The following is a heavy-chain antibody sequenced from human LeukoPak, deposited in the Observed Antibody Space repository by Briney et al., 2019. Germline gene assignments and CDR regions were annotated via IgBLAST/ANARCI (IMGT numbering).Heavy chain of an antibody. D-gene: IGHD5-12*01. CDR3: ARALATMFFDY. CDR1: GGSIGRYY. Sequence: KPSETLSLTCTVSGGSIGRYYWSWIRQSPGKGLEWIGFISYTGSTDYYPSLKSRVTISLDTSNNQFSLKFNSVTAADTAVYYCARALATMFFDYWGQGTLVTVST. CDR2: ISYTGST. V-gene: IGHV4-59*01. J-gene: IGHJ4*02.